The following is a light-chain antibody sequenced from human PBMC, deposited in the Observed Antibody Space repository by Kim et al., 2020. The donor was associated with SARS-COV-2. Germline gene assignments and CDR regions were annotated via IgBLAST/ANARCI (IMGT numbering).Light chain of an antibody. CDR3: QVWDSSSGV. CDR1: NIGSKS. CDR2: YDS. J-gene: IGLJ2*01. Sequence: VSVAPGKTARITCGGNNIGSKSVHWYQQKPGQAPVLVIYYDSDRPSGIPERFSGSNSGNTATLTISRVEAGDEADYYCQVWDSSSGVFGGGTQLTGL. V-gene: IGLV3-21*04.